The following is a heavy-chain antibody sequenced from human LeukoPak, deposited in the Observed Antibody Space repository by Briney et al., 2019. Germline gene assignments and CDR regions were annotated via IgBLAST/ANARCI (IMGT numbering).Heavy chain of an antibody. CDR2: INPSGGST. CDR1: GYTFTSYY. V-gene: IGHV1-46*01. J-gene: IGHJ4*02. CDR3: ARRRSGSYDY. Sequence: AASVKVSCKASGYTFTSYYMHWVRQAPGQGLEWMGIINPSGGSTSYAQKFQGRVTMTTDTSTSTAYMELRSLRSDDTAVYYCARRRSGSYDYWGQGTLVTVSS. D-gene: IGHD1-26*01.